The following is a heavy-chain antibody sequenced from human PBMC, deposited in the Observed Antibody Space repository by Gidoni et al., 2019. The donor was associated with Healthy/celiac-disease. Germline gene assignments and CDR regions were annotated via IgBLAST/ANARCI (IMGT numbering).Heavy chain of an antibody. V-gene: IGHV4-31*03. D-gene: IGHD2-21*02. CDR3: ARLRVVTAPEVYFDY. Sequence: QVQLQESGPGLVKPSQTLSLTCTFSGGSISSGGYYWSWIRQHPGKGLEWIGYIYYSGSTYYNPSLKSRVTISVDTSKNQFSLKLSSVTAADTAVYYCARLRVVTAPEVYFDYWGQGTLVTVSS. CDR2: IYYSGST. J-gene: IGHJ4*02. CDR1: GGSISSGGYY.